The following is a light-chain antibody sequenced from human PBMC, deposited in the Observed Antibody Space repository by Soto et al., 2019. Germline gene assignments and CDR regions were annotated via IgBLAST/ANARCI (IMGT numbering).Light chain of an antibody. CDR3: SLYTSENTYV. CDR2: EVT. J-gene: IGLJ1*01. CDR1: SSDIGGSKY. Sequence: QSVLTQPASLSGSPGQSITISCAGTSSDIGGSKYVSRYQQHPGKAPKLIIYEVTYRPSGVPDRFSGSKSGNTASLTISGLQAADEADYYCSLYTSENTYVFGTGTKV. V-gene: IGLV2-14*01.